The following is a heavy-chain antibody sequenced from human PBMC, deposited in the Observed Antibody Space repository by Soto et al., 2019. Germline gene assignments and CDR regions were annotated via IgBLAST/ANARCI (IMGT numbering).Heavy chain of an antibody. CDR2: IIGSGGST. Sequence: LRLSYAASGFTFRSYAMSWVRQAPGKGLEWVSAIIGSGGSTYYADAVKGRFTISRDNSKNTLYLQMNSLRAEDTAVYYCAKDLLIGSSGWPGYWGQGTLVTVSS. J-gene: IGHJ4*02. V-gene: IGHV3-23*01. CDR3: AKDLLIGSSGWPGY. CDR1: GFTFRSYA. D-gene: IGHD6-19*01.